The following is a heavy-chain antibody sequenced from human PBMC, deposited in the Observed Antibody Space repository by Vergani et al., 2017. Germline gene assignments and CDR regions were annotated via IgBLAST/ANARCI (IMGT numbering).Heavy chain of an antibody. CDR1: GYTFTVSDHY. J-gene: IGHJ4*02. CDR3: AGGISGSLPH. D-gene: IGHD1-26*01. Sequence: QVQLVQSGTEVKNPGASVKVSCKASGYTFTVSDHYIHWVRQAPGQGLEWMGWINPDSGGTNYAQKFRGRVTLTRDTSITTAYMGLRTLTSDDTAVYFCAGGISGSLPHWGQGTRVFVSS. CDR2: INPDSGGT. V-gene: IGHV1-2*02.